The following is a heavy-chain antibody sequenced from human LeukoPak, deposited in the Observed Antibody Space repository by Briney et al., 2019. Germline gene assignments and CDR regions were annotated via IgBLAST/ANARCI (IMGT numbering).Heavy chain of an antibody. D-gene: IGHD1-26*01. CDR1: GFIFSSYS. Sequence: GGSLRLSCAASGFIFSSYSMNWVRQAPGKGLEWVSSISSSSSYIYYADSVKGRFTISRDNAKNSLYLQMNSLRAEDTAVYYCARNTEWELLDFDYWGQGTLVTVSS. J-gene: IGHJ4*02. V-gene: IGHV3-21*01. CDR3: ARNTEWELLDFDY. CDR2: ISSSSSYI.